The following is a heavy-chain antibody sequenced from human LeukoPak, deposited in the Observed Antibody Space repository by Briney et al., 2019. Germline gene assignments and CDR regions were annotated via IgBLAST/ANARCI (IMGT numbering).Heavy chain of an antibody. V-gene: IGHV4-59*01. CDR1: GGSISSYY. CDR3: ARVVVVPVPHGYYYYGMDV. J-gene: IGHJ6*02. Sequence: PSETLSLTCTVSGGSISSYYWSWIRQPPGKGLGWIGYIYYSGSTNYNPSLKSRVTISVDTSRNQFSLKLSSVTAADTAVYYCARVVVVPVPHGYYYYGMDVWGQGTTVTVSS. CDR2: IYYSGST. D-gene: IGHD2-2*01.